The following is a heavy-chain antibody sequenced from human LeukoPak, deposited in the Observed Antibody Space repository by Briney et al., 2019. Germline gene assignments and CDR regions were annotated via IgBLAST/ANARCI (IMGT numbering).Heavy chain of an antibody. CDR1: GFTFDDYT. D-gene: IGHD3-10*01. Sequence: GGSLRLSCAASGFTFDDYTMHWVRQAPGKGLEWVSLISWDGGSTYYADSVKGRFTISRDNSKNSLYLQMNSLRTGDTALYYCAKDIDYGSGSSIYYYYGMDVWGQGTTVTVSS. CDR2: ISWDGGST. J-gene: IGHJ6*02. CDR3: AKDIDYGSGSSIYYYYGMDV. V-gene: IGHV3-43*01.